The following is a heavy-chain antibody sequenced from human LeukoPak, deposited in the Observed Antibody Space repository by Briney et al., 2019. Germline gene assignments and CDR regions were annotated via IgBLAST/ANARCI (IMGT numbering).Heavy chain of an antibody. CDR2: ISGGSTVI. D-gene: IGHD5-18*01. CDR1: GFTFSTYW. J-gene: IGHJ4*02. Sequence: GGSLRLSCAASGFTFSTYWMSWVRQAPGKGLEWVSYISGGSTVIDYADSVKGRFTISRDNAKNSLYLQMNSLRGEDTAVYYCARTRGYNYGYSDDWGQGTLVTVSS. V-gene: IGHV3-48*01. CDR3: ARTRGYNYGYSDD.